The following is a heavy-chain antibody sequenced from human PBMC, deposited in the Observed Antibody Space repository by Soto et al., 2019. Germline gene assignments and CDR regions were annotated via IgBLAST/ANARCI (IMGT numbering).Heavy chain of an antibody. CDR3: ARDRHSSSWWCCDYYYYGMDV. Sequence: QVQLVESGGGVVQPGRSLRLSCAASGFTFSSYAMHWVRQAPGKGLEWVAVISYDGSNKYYADSVKGRFTISRDNSKNTLYLQMNSLRAEDTAVYYCARDRHSSSWWCCDYYYYGMDVWGQGTTVTVSS. J-gene: IGHJ6*02. V-gene: IGHV3-30-3*01. D-gene: IGHD6-13*01. CDR1: GFTFSSYA. CDR2: ISYDGSNK.